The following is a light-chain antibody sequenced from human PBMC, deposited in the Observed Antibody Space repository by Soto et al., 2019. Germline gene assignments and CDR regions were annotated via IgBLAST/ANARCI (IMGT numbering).Light chain of an antibody. Sequence: EIVLTQSPGTLSLSLGERATLSCRASQSVSSNYLAWYQQKPGQAPRLLIYATSSRATGIPDRFSGSGSGTDFTLTISRLEPEDFAVYYCQQYDNSPRYSFGQGTKLEI. V-gene: IGKV3-20*01. CDR3: QQYDNSPRYS. CDR1: QSVSSNY. J-gene: IGKJ2*03. CDR2: ATS.